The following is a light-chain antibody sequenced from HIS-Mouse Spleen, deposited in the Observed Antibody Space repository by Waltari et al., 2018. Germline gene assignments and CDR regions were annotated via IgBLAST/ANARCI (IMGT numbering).Light chain of an antibody. V-gene: IGKV1-13*02. CDR3: QQFNSYPYST. J-gene: IGKJ4*01. CDR1: QGISSA. CDR2: DAS. Sequence: AIQLTQSPSSLSASVGDRVTITCRASQGISSALAWYQQKPGKAPKLLIYDASSLESGVPSRFSGSGSGTDFTLTISSLQPEDFATYYCQQFNSYPYSTFCGGTKVEIK.